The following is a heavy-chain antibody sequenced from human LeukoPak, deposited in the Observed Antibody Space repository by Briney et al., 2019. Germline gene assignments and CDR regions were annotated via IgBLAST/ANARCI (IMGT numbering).Heavy chain of an antibody. CDR2: TYYRSKWYN. J-gene: IGHJ4*02. CDR1: GDSVSSNSTA. D-gene: IGHD2-21*02. Sequence: SQTLSLTCAISGDSVSSNSTAWNWIRQSPSRGLEWLGRTYYRSKWYNDYAVSVKSRITINPDTSKNQFSLQLNSVTPEDTAVYYCAREGGPYCGGDCYHHDYWGQGTLVTVSS. CDR3: AREGGPYCGGDCYHHDY. V-gene: IGHV6-1*01.